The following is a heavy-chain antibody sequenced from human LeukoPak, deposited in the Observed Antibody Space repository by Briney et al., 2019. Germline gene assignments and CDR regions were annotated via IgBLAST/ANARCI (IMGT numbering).Heavy chain of an antibody. CDR3: GKGTDRTSGSYF. CDR1: GFTFSSYA. J-gene: IGHJ4*02. CDR2: IGGGGGSP. Sequence: GGSLRLSCAASGFTFSSYAMNWVRQAPGKGLEWVSAIGGGGGSPYYADSVKGRFTISRDNSKNTLYLQMNSLRAEDTAVYYCGKGTDRTSGSYFWGQGTLVIVSS. V-gene: IGHV3-23*01. D-gene: IGHD1-26*01.